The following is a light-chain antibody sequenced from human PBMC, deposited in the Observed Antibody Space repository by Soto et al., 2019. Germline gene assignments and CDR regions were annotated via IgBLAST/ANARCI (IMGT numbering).Light chain of an antibody. Sequence: EILMTQSPLTLSVSPGEGATLSCRASQNINSNLAWYQQRPGQAPRVRIYGASSRASGIPDRFSGSGSGTDFTLTINRLEPDDFAVYYCQQYKDWPPLTVGGGTRVESK. CDR3: QQYKDWPPLT. CDR2: GAS. V-gene: IGKV3D-15*01. J-gene: IGKJ4*01. CDR1: QNINSN.